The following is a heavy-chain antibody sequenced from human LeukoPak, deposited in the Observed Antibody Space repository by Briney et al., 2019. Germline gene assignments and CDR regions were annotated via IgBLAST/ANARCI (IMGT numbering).Heavy chain of an antibody. V-gene: IGHV4-39*02. J-gene: IGHJ4*02. CDR2: IYYSGST. CDR3: ARDRDLSDY. D-gene: IGHD3-10*01. CDR1: GGSISSYY. Sequence: PSETLSLSCTVSGGSISSYYWGWIRQPPGKGLEWIGSIYYSGSTYYNPSLKSRVTISVDTSKNQFSLKLTSVTAADTAVYYCARDRDLSDYWGQGTLVTVSS.